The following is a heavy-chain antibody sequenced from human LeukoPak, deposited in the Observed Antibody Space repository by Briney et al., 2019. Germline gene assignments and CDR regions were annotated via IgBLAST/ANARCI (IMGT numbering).Heavy chain of an antibody. CDR3: ATLWTIRGGAGVFDY. CDR2: IYHSGNS. D-gene: IGHD3-10*01. CDR1: GGSISSYY. Sequence: PSETLSLTCTVSGGSISSYYWNWVRQPPGKGLEWIGFIYHSGNSNYNPSLKSRVTISVDTSKYQFSLRLSSVTAADTAVYFCATLWTIRGGAGVFDYWGQGTLVTVSS. V-gene: IGHV4-59*01. J-gene: IGHJ4*02.